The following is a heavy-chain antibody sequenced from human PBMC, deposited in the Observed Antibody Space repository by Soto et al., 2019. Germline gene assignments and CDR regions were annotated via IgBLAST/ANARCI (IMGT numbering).Heavy chain of an antibody. Sequence: GGSLRLSCAASGFTFSTYSMNWVRQAPGKGLEWVSSISSSSTIYYADSVKGRFTISRDNVQNSLYLQMHSLRAEDTAVYYCARERGSGWTFDYWGQATLVTVSS. CDR2: ISSSSTI. D-gene: IGHD6-19*01. CDR1: GFTFSTYS. CDR3: ARERGSGWTFDY. J-gene: IGHJ4*02. V-gene: IGHV3-48*01.